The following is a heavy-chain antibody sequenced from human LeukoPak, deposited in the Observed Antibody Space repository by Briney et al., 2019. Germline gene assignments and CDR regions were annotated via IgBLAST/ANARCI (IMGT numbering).Heavy chain of an antibody. V-gene: IGHV1-24*01. CDR2: FDPEDGET. J-gene: IGHJ4*02. CDR1: GYTLTELS. Sequence: ASVKVSCKVSGYTLTELSMHWVRQAPGKGLEWTGGFDPEDGETIYAQKFQGRVTMTEDTSTDTAYMELSSLRSEDTAVYYCARVGRRGYCSSTSCETRNYFDYWGQGTLVTVSS. CDR3: ARVGRRGYCSSTSCETRNYFDY. D-gene: IGHD2-2*01.